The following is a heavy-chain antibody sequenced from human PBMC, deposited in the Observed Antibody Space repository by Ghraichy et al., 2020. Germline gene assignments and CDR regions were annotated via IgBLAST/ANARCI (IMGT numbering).Heavy chain of an antibody. CDR1: GFSFGDCA. CDR2: ISYDAVRQ. V-gene: IGHV3-30*18. Sequence: GGSLRLSCAASGFSFGDCAMHWVRQAPGKGLEWVAFISYDAVRQYFVDSVKGRFTISRDNSKNTLYLELNSLRAEDTAVYYCAKDLTNNYSFDYWGRGTRVTVPS. D-gene: IGHD1-1*01. J-gene: IGHJ4*02. CDR3: AKDLTNNYSFDY.